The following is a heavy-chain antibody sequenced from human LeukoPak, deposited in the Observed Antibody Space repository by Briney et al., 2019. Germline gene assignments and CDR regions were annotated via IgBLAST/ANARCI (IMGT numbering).Heavy chain of an antibody. D-gene: IGHD5-18*01. V-gene: IGHV3-33*06. CDR2: IWYDGSNK. CDR3: AKAGYSYGGYYCMDV. CDR1: GFTFSSYG. J-gene: IGHJ6*03. Sequence: PGRSLRLSCAASGFTFSSYGMHWVRQAPGKGLEWVAVIWYDGSNKYYADSVKGRFTISRDNSKNTLYLQMNSLRAEDTAVYYCAKAGYSYGGYYCMDVWGKGTTVTVSS.